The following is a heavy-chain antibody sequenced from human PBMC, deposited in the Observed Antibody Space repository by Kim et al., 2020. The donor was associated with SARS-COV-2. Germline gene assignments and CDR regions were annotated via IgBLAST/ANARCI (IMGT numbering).Heavy chain of an antibody. D-gene: IGHD1-1*01. Sequence: SETLSLTCTVSGGSISSYYWSWIRQPAGKGLEWIGRIYTSGSTNYNPSLKSRVTMSVDTSKNQFSLKLSSVTAADTAVYYCAREWVKVTNAYYYYYMDVWVKGTTVTVSS. CDR1: GGSISSYY. CDR3: AREWVKVTNAYYYYYMDV. CDR2: IYTSGST. J-gene: IGHJ6*03. V-gene: IGHV4-4*07.